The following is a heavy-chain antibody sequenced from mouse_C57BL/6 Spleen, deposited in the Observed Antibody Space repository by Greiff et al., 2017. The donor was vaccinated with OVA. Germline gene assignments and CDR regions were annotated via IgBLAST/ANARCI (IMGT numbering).Heavy chain of an antibody. Sequence: EVKLEESGGGLVQPGGSMKLSCVASGFTFSNYWMNWVRQSPEKGLEWVAQIRLKSDNYATHYAESVKGRFTISRDDSKSSVYLQMNNLRAEDTGIYYCTEGGEGGNYWGQGTTLTVSS. J-gene: IGHJ2*01. CDR3: TEGGEGGNY. CDR2: IRLKSDNYAT. CDR1: GFTFSNYW. V-gene: IGHV6-3*01.